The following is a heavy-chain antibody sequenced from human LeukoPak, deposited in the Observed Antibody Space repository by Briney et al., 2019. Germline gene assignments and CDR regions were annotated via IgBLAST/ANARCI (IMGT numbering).Heavy chain of an antibody. J-gene: IGHJ3*02. D-gene: IGHD3-22*01. CDR3: ARDYYDSSGRGAFDI. CDR1: GFTVSSNY. Sequence: GGSLRLSCAASGFTVSSNYMSWVRQAPGKGPEWVSVIYSGGSTYYADSVKGRFTISRDNSKNTLYLQMNSLRAEDAAVYYCARDYYDSSGRGAFDIWGQGTMVTVSS. CDR2: IYSGGST. V-gene: IGHV3-53*01.